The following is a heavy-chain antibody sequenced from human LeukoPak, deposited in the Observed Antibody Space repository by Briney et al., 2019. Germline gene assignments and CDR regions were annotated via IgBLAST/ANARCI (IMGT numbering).Heavy chain of an antibody. CDR2: IYYSGST. CDR1: GGSISSSSYY. D-gene: IGHD5-24*01. CDR3: ARPIQRQSDWFDP. J-gene: IGHJ5*02. Sequence: PSETLSLTCTVSGGSISSSSYYWGWIRQPPGKGLEWIGSIYYSGSTYYNPSLKSRVTISVDTSKNQFSLKLSSVTAADTAVYYCARPIQRQSDWFDPWGQGTLVTVSS. V-gene: IGHV4-39*01.